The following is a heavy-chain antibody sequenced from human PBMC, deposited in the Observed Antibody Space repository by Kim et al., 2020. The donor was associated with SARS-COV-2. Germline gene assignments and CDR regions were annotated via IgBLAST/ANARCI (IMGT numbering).Heavy chain of an antibody. CDR2: AGNGNT. CDR3: ARELGV. J-gene: IGHJ6*02. Sequence: AGNGNTKYSQKFQGRVTITRDTSASTAYMELSSLRSEDTAVYYCARELGVWGQGTTVTVSS. V-gene: IGHV1-3*01.